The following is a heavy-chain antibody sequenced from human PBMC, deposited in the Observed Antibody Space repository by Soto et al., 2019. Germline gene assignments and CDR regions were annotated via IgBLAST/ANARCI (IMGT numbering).Heavy chain of an antibody. CDR1: GGSISSYY. CDR3: ARDRGYNYGPFDS. CDR2: IYYSGST. J-gene: IGHJ4*02. V-gene: IGHV4-59*12. D-gene: IGHD5-18*01. Sequence: PSETLSLTCTGSGGSISSYYWSWIRQPPGKGLEWIGYIYYSGSTNYNPSLKSRVTISSDSSKNQFSLRLSSVTAADTAVFYCARDRGYNYGPFDSWGQGTLVT.